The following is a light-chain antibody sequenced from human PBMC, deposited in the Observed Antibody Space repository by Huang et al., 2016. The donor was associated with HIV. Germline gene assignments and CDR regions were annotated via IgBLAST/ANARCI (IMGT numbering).Light chain of an antibody. CDR2: WAS. Sequence: DIVMTQSPDSLAVSLVERATINCKSSESVLYSSNNKNYVAWYQQKPGQPPKLLIYWASTREAGVPDRFRCSGSGTDFTLTISSLQAEDVAVYYCQQYYSTPYTFGQGTKLGIK. CDR1: ESVLYSSNNKNY. CDR3: QQYYSTPYT. V-gene: IGKV4-1*01. J-gene: IGKJ2*01.